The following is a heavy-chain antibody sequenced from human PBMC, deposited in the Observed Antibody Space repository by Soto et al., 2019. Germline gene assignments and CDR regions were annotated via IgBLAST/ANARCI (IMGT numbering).Heavy chain of an antibody. CDR3: ARDMLVVVITTDYYEGMDV. CDR2: ISAYNGNT. D-gene: IGHD3-22*01. CDR1: GYTFTSYG. J-gene: IGHJ6*02. V-gene: IGHV1-18*04. Sequence: ASVKVSCKASGYTFTSYGISWVRQAPGRGLEWMGWISAYNGNTNYAQKLQGRVTMTTDTSTSTAYMELRSLRSDDTAVYYCARDMLVVVITTDYYEGMDVWGQGTMVTVSS.